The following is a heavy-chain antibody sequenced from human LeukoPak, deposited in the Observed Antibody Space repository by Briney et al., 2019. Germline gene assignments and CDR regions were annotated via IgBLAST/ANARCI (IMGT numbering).Heavy chain of an antibody. V-gene: IGHV4-38-2*01. D-gene: IGHD3-3*01. J-gene: IGHJ4*02. CDR3: ARLDFWSGYFDY. CDR1: GYSISSGYY. CDR2: IYHSGST. Sequence: SETLSLTCAVSGYSISSGYYWGWIRQPPGKGLEWIGSIYHSGSTYYNPSLKSRVTISVDTSKNQFSLKRSSVTAADTAVYYCARLDFWSGYFDYWGQGTLVSVSS.